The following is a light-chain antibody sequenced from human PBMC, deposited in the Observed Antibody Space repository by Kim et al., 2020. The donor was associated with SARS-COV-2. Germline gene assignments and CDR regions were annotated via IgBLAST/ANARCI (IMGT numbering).Light chain of an antibody. J-gene: IGLJ2*01. CDR2: QDN. Sequence: SYELTQPPSVSVSPGQTARITCPGDKLGEKYTSWYQHKSGQSPVVVIYQDNKRPSGMTERFSGSSSGNTATLTISGTQPMDEADYYCQTWDSTTVIFGGGTQLTVL. CDR3: QTWDSTTVI. V-gene: IGLV3-1*01. CDR1: KLGEKY.